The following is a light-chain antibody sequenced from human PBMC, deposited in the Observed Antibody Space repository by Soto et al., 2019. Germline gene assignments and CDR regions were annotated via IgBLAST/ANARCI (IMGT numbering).Light chain of an antibody. CDR3: QQYGSSPLYT. CDR2: GAS. CDR1: QSVSSTY. J-gene: IGKJ2*01. Sequence: EIVLTQSPGTLSLSPGDRATLSCRASQSVSSTYLAWYQHKPGQAPRLLIYGASSRATGIPDRFSGSGSGTDFTLTISRLEPEDFAVYYCQQYGSSPLYTFGQGTKLEIK. V-gene: IGKV3-20*01.